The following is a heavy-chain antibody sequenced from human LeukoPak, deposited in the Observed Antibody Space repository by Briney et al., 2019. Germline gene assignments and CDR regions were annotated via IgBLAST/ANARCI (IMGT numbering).Heavy chain of an antibody. J-gene: IGHJ4*02. D-gene: IGHD6-13*01. CDR1: GFTFSSYS. CDR3: ARTSIAAAGMMDY. V-gene: IGHV3-21*01. CDR2: ISSSSSYI. Sequence: PGRSLRLSCAASGFTFSSYSMNWVRQAPGKGLEWVSSISSSSSYIYYADSVKGRFTISRDNAKNSLYLQMNSLRAEDTAVYYCARTSIAAAGMMDYWGQGTLVTVSS.